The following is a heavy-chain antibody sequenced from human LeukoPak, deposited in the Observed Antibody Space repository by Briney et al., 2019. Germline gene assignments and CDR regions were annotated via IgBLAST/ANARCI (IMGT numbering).Heavy chain of an antibody. V-gene: IGHV4-38-2*02. CDR3: ARAGRDGYKTIFDY. CDR2: IYHSGST. D-gene: IGHD5-24*01. CDR1: GYSISSGYY. J-gene: IGHJ4*02. Sequence: SETLSLTCTVSGYSISSGYYWGWIRQPPGKGLEWIGSIYHSGSTYYNPSLKSRVTISVDTSKNQFSLKLSSVTAADTAVYYCARAGRDGYKTIFDYWGQGTLVTVSS.